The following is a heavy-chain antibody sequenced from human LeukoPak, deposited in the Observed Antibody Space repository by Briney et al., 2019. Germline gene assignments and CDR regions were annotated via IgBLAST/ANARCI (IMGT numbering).Heavy chain of an antibody. Sequence: SETLSLTCGVSGYSISRGYYWAWIRQPPGKGLEGIGTIYHTGSTYYTPSLGSRVTISVDTSKNEFSLNLNSVTAADTAVYYCARAGWIITSGIDYWGQGALVTVSS. CDR3: ARAGWIITSGIDY. CDR2: IYHTGST. V-gene: IGHV4-38-2*01. CDR1: GYSISRGYY. J-gene: IGHJ4*02. D-gene: IGHD3-10*01.